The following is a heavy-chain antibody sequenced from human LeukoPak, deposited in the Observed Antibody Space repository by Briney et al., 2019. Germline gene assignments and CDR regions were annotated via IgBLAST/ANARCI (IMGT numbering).Heavy chain of an antibody. Sequence: SETLSLTCTVSGDSISTSNSYWGWIRQPPGKGLEWIGSIYYSGSTYYNPSLKSRVTISVDTSKNQFSLKLSSVTAADTAVYYCARLWFGEYLQTWGQGTLVTVSS. CDR3: ARLWFGEYLQT. D-gene: IGHD3-10*01. CDR2: IYYSGST. J-gene: IGHJ5*02. V-gene: IGHV4-39*01. CDR1: GDSISTSNSY.